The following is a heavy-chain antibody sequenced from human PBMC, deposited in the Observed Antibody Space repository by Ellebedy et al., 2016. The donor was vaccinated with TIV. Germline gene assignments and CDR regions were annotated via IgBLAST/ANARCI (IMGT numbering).Heavy chain of an antibody. V-gene: IGHV3-23*01. CDR1: GFTFSGYV. J-gene: IGHJ4*02. D-gene: IGHD3-22*01. CDR3: AKDPTLDSSDYYGDYFDF. Sequence: GESLKISCAASGFTFSGYVMSWVRQAPGKGLDWVASILGSGGSTYYADSVKGRFTISRDNSKNTLYLQLNSLRAEETAVYYCAKDPTLDSSDYYGDYFDFWGQGSLVTVSS. CDR2: ILGSGGST.